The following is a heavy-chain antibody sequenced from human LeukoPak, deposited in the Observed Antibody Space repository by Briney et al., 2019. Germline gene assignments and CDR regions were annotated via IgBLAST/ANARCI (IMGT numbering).Heavy chain of an antibody. CDR1: GFTFSDYY. V-gene: IGHV3-11*01. J-gene: IGHJ6*02. D-gene: IGHD4-17*01. CDR2: ISSSGSTI. CDR3: ARRDGDYYYYGMDV. Sequence: GGSLRLSCAASGFTFSDYYMSWIRQAPGKGLEWVSYISSSGSTIYYADSVKGRFTISRDNANNSLYLQMNSLRAEDTAVYYCARRDGDYYYYGMDVWGQGTTVTVSS.